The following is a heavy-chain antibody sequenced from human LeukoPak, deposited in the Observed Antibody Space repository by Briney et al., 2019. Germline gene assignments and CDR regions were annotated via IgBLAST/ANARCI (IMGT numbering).Heavy chain of an antibody. J-gene: IGHJ4*02. CDR1: GGSISSGSYY. D-gene: IGHD5-24*01. CDR3: ARVVGVMATIDY. V-gene: IGHV4-61*02. Sequence: PSQTLSLTCTVSGGSISSGSYYWSWIRQPAGKGLEWIGRIYTSGSTNYNPSLKSRVTISVDTSKNQFSLKLSSVTAADTSVYYCARVVGVMATIDYWGQGTLVTVSS. CDR2: IYTSGST.